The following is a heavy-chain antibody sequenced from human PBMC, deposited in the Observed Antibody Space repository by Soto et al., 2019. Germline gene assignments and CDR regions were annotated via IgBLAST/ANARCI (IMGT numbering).Heavy chain of an antibody. CDR1: GFTFDDYA. J-gene: IGHJ1*01. CDR3: AKSGYRSGWDSAEYFQH. Sequence: EVQLVESGGGLVQPGRSLRLSCAASGFTFDDYAMHWVRQAPGKGLEWVSGISWNSGSIGYADSVKGRFTISRDNAKNSLYLQMNSLRAEDTALYYCAKSGYRSGWDSAEYFQHWGQGTLVTVSS. V-gene: IGHV3-9*01. CDR2: ISWNSGSI. D-gene: IGHD6-19*01.